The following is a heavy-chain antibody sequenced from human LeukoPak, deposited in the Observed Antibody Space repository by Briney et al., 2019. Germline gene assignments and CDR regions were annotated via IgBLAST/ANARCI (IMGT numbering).Heavy chain of an antibody. CDR3: ATRYNWNRTLFDY. V-gene: IGHV4-34*01. Sequence: SETLSLTCAVYGGSFSGCYWSWIRQPPGKGLEWIGEINHSGSTNYNPSLKSRVTISVDTSKNQFSLKLSSVTAADTAVYYCATRYNWNRTLFDYWGQGTLATVSS. J-gene: IGHJ4*02. D-gene: IGHD1-20*01. CDR1: GGSFSGCY. CDR2: INHSGST.